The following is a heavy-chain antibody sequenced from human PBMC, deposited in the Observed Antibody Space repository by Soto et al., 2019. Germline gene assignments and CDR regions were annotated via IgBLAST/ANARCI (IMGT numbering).Heavy chain of an antibody. CDR3: ARGHCTNGVCHWYFDL. D-gene: IGHD2-8*01. CDR2: INPNSGGT. V-gene: IGHV1-2*02. Sequence: QVQLVQSGAEVKKPGASVKVSCKASGYTFTGYYMHWVRQAPGQGLEWMGWINPNSGGTNYAQKFQGRVTMTRDTSISTAYMELSRLRSDDTAVYYCARGHCTNGVCHWYFDLWGRGTLVTVSS. J-gene: IGHJ2*01. CDR1: GYTFTGYY.